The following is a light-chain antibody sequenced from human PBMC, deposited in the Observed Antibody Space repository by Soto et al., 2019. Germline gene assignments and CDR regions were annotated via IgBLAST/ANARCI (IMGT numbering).Light chain of an antibody. CDR2: GAS. J-gene: IGKJ4*01. CDR3: QQYVSIPLT. Sequence: EIVMTQSPATLSVSPGERATLSCRASQSVSSDLAWYHQKPGQAPRLLIYGASSRATGIPDRFSGSGSGTDVTLTISRLEPEDSAVYYCQQYVSIPLTFGGGTRWIS. CDR1: QSVSSD. V-gene: IGKV3-20*01.